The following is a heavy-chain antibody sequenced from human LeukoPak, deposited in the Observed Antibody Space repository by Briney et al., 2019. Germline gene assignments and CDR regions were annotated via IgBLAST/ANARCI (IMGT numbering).Heavy chain of an antibody. J-gene: IGHJ4*02. Sequence: TPETLSLTCTVSGGSISSYYWSWIRQPPGKGLEWIGYIYGSGYTNYNPSLKSRVTMSIDTSKNHFSLKLTSVTAADTATYYCARETSLAGFASGLGFNYWGQGILVTVSS. D-gene: IGHD6-19*01. CDR2: IYGSGYT. CDR1: GGSISSYY. CDR3: ARETSLAGFASGLGFNY. V-gene: IGHV4-59*01.